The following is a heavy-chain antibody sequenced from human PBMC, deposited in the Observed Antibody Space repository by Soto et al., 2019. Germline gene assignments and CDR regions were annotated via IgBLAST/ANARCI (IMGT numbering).Heavy chain of an antibody. V-gene: IGHV1-69*12. CDR3: ARDLGGGDEPGDY. D-gene: IGHD2-15*01. J-gene: IGHJ4*02. CDR1: GATFSISV. CDR2: IISMFGTP. Sequence: QVQLVQSGAELKKPGSSVKVSCRASGATFSISVFNWVRQAPGQGLEWMGGIISMFGTPNYSQKFQGRVTITADESTSTGERDLNNLRSDDAAIYYGARDLGGGDEPGDYWGQGTQVTVSS.